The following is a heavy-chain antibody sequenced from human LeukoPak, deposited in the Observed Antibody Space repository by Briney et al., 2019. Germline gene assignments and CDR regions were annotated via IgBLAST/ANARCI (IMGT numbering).Heavy chain of an antibody. D-gene: IGHD6-19*01. V-gene: IGHV3-53*01. CDR3: AREFEVAGLAMDV. Sequence: PGGSLRLSCAASGLTVSNNYMSWVRQAPGKGLEWVSVIYSGGSTYYAESVKGRFTISRDNSKNTLYLQMKSLRAEDTAVYYCAREFEVAGLAMDVWGKGTTVTVSS. J-gene: IGHJ6*04. CDR2: IYSGGST. CDR1: GLTVSNNY.